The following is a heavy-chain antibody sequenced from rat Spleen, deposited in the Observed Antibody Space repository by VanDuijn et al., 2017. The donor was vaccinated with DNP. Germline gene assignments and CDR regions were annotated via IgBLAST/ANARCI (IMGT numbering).Heavy chain of an antibody. CDR3: VRSVMVFRGYAMDA. J-gene: IGHJ4*01. CDR1: GFTFSDYY. Sequence: EVQLVESGGGLVQPGRSLKLSCAASGFTFSDYYMAWVRQAPTKGLEWVASISYDGGTSTYYPDSVKGRFTISRDNAKNTLYLQMNSLRSEDTATYYCVRSVMVFRGYAMDAWGQGTSVTVSS. CDR2: ISYDGGTST. V-gene: IGHV5-22*01. D-gene: IGHD1-12*02.